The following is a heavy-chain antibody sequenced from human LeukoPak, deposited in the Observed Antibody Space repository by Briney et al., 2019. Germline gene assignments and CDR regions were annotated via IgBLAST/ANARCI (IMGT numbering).Heavy chain of an antibody. CDR1: GGAISSYY. Sequence: PSETLSLTCTVSGGAISSYYWSWIRQPAGRGLEWIGRIYTSGSTNYNPSLKSRVTMSVDTSKNQFSLKLSSVTAADTAVYYCAREKVVYDSSGYYYPLGGGYYYYYYMDVWGKGTTVTISS. CDR2: IYTSGST. J-gene: IGHJ6*03. D-gene: IGHD3-22*01. V-gene: IGHV4-4*07. CDR3: AREKVVYDSSGYYYPLGGGYYYYYYMDV.